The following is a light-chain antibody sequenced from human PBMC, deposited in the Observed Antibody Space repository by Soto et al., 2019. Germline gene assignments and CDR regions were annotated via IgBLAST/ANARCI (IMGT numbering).Light chain of an antibody. J-gene: IGKJ5*01. CDR3: QQSCCMRLIT. V-gene: IGKV1-39*01. CDR1: QSISSY. CDR2: AAS. Sequence: DIQMTRTSPSLSDSVRDRVSITCRASQSISSYLNWYQQKPGKALKLLVYAASSLQSGVPSRFSGSGSGTDFTLTISSLQVEGFATHYCQQSCCMRLITFRQGTRLEIK.